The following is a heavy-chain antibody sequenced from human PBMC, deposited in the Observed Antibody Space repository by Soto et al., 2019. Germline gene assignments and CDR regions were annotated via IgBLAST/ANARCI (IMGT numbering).Heavy chain of an antibody. CDR2: LSAGRRA. CDR1: GFSFVNYA. V-gene: IGHV3-23*01. Sequence: DVQLLESGGGLVQPGGSLRLSCEASGFSFVNYALSWVRQAPGKGLEWVATLSAGRRADYADSVKGRFTIAKDFSTNTLHLQARSLRADDTAVYYCAKESMPEHYGDTLFDYWGQGTRVTVSS. D-gene: IGHD4-17*01. CDR3: AKESMPEHYGDTLFDY. J-gene: IGHJ4*02.